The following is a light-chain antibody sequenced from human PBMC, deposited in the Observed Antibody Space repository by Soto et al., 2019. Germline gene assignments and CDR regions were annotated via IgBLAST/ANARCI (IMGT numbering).Light chain of an antibody. CDR2: WAS. J-gene: IGKJ5*01. Sequence: VIWMTQSPSLLSASTGDRVTISCRMIQGISSYLAWFQQKPGQPPKLLIYWASTRKSGVPDRFSGSGSGTNFTLTISSLQTEDVAVYYCQQYHSDPITFGQGTRLEI. CDR3: QQYHSDPIT. V-gene: IGKV1D-8*03. CDR1: QGISSY.